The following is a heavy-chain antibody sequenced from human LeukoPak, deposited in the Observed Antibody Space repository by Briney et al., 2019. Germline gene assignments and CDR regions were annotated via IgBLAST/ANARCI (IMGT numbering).Heavy chain of an antibody. Sequence: GGSLSLSCAASGFTFSSYSMNWVRQAPGKGLEWVSSMSSSSSYIYYADSVKGRFTISRDNAKNSLYLQMNSLRAEDTAVYYCAKDTGSPYSSSWSNWFDPWGQGTLVTVSS. D-gene: IGHD6-13*01. CDR3: AKDTGSPYSSSWSNWFDP. CDR2: MSSSSSYI. V-gene: IGHV3-21*01. J-gene: IGHJ5*02. CDR1: GFTFSSYS.